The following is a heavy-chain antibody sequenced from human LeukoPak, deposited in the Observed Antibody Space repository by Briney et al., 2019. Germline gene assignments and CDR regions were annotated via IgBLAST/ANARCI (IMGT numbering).Heavy chain of an antibody. J-gene: IGHJ4*02. CDR1: GGSISSSNW. CDR3: ARVNRYSSGWLDDY. V-gene: IGHV4-4*02. CDR2: IYHSGGT. D-gene: IGHD6-19*01. Sequence: SGTLSLTCAVSGGSISSSNWWSWVRQPPGKGLEWIGEIYHSGGTNYNPSLKSRVTISVDKSKNQFSLKLSSVTAADTAVYYCARVNRYSSGWLDDYWGQGTLVTVSS.